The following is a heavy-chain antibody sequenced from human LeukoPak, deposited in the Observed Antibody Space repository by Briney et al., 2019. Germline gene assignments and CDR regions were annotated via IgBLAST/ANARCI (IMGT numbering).Heavy chain of an antibody. Sequence: TGGSLRLSCAASGFTFNTYAMTWVRQAPGKGLEWVSGVSDSGGSTYYADSVKGRFTISRDNSKNTLYLQMNSLRAEDTAVYYCAKGHSSDAYCAGDGYYSYWCQGSLITVSS. J-gene: IGHJ4*02. D-gene: IGHD2-21*02. CDR1: GFTFNTYA. CDR3: AKGHSSDAYCAGDGYYSY. CDR2: VSDSGGST. V-gene: IGHV3-23*01.